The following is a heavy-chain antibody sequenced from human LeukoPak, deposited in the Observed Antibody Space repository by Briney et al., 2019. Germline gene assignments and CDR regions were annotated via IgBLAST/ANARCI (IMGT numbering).Heavy chain of an antibody. CDR1: GYSISSGYY. CDR3: ARVTGDWFDP. CDR2: IYHSGST. Sequence: PSETLSLTCTVSGYSISSGYYWGWIRQPPGKGLEWIGEIYHSGSTNYNPSLKSRVTISVDKSKNQFSLKLSSVTAADTAVYYCARVTGDWFDPWGQGTLVTVSS. J-gene: IGHJ5*02. D-gene: IGHD7-27*01. V-gene: IGHV4-38-2*02.